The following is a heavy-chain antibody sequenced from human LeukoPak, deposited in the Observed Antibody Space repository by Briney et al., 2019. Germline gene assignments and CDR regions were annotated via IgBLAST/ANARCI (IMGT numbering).Heavy chain of an antibody. CDR1: GSSISSSSYY. D-gene: IGHD3-3*01. CDR2: IYYSGST. V-gene: IGHV4-39*07. CDR3: ASAYYDFWSGYYTSYYFDY. Sequence: SETLSLTCTVSGSSISSSSYYWGWIRQPPGKGLEWIGSIYYSGSTYYNPSLKSRVTISVDTSKNQFSLKLSSVTAADTAVYYCASAYYDFWSGYYTSYYFDYWGQGTLVTVSS. J-gene: IGHJ4*02.